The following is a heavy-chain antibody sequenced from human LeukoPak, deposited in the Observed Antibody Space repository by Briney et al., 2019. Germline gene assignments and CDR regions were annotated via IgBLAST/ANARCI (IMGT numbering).Heavy chain of an antibody. Sequence: PGGSLRLSCAASGFTFSIYWMTWVRQAPGKGLEWVANINPDGSGKAYVDSVKGRFTISRDNAKKSLFLEMNSLRVEDTAVYHCASPLVESGGNIYFGLWGRGTLVTVSS. CDR1: GFTFSIYW. D-gene: IGHD4-23*01. V-gene: IGHV3-7*05. CDR2: INPDGSGK. J-gene: IGHJ2*01. CDR3: ASPLVESGGNIYFGL.